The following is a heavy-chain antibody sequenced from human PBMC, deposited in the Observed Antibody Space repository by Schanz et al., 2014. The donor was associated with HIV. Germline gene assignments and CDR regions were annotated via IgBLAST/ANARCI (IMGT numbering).Heavy chain of an antibody. CDR1: GFDFSNYA. V-gene: IGHV3-23*01. CDR2: ISGVGGSK. J-gene: IGHJ4*02. D-gene: IGHD3-9*01. Sequence: EVQLSESGGGSILSGGPLRLSCAASGFDFSNYAMTWVRQAPGKGLEWVSSISGVGGSKYYADSVKGRFTISRDNSKNTLFLQMNSLRVEDTAIYFCAKGSADWQPEYWGQGTLVTVSS. CDR3: AKGSADWQPEY.